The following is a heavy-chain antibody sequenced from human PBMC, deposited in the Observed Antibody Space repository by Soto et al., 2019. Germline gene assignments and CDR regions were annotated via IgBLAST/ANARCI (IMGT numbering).Heavy chain of an antibody. CDR3: AKDQGSSWYEIDY. J-gene: IGHJ4*02. D-gene: IGHD6-13*01. CDR1: GFTFSHYA. Sequence: GGSLRLSCAASGFTFSHYAVTWVRQAPGKGLEWVSTVSGSGGSTYYADSVKGRFTISRDNSKNTLYLQMNSLRAEDTAVYYCAKDQGSSWYEIDYWGQGTLVTSPQ. V-gene: IGHV3-23*01. CDR2: VSGSGGST.